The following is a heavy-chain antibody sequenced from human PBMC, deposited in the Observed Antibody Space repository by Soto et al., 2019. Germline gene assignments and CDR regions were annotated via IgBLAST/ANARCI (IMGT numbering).Heavy chain of an antibody. D-gene: IGHD2-2*01. CDR2: IIPIFGTA. CDR1: GGTFSSYA. Sequence: SVKVSCKASGGTFSSYAISWVRQAPGQGLEWMGGIIPIFGTANYAQKFQGRVTITADESTSTAYMELSSLRSEDTAVYYCASHRPARRYCSSTSCYLRWFDPWGQGTLVTVSS. V-gene: IGHV1-69*13. J-gene: IGHJ5*02. CDR3: ASHRPARRYCSSTSCYLRWFDP.